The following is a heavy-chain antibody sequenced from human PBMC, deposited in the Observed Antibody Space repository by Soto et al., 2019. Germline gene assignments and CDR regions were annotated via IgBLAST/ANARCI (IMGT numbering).Heavy chain of an antibody. D-gene: IGHD3-22*01. J-gene: IGHJ4*02. V-gene: IGHV4-4*02. CDR1: GDSISRSHW. CDR3: ARVRYDRSGVDH. Sequence: QVQLQESGPGLVRPSGALSVTCAVSGDSISRSHWWSWVRQSPGKGLEWIGEISHSGITNYNPSLKSRVTISGDKSKKQLSLKLTSVTAADTAVYYCARVRYDRSGVDHWGQGTVVSVSS. CDR2: ISHSGIT.